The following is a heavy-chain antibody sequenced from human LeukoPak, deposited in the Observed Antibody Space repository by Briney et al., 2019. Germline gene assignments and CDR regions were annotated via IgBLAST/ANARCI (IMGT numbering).Heavy chain of an antibody. CDR3: ARAGVWDYSDSSGYHNAAFDI. CDR1: GYTFTDYF. D-gene: IGHD3-22*01. V-gene: IGHV1-2*02. Sequence: ASVKVSCKASGYTFTDYFMNWVRQAPGQGLEWMGWINPKSGGTVYAQKFQGRVTVTRDTSISTAYMDLSRLRSDDTAVYYCARAGVWDYSDSSGYHNAAFDIWGQGTMVTVSS. CDR2: INPKSGGT. J-gene: IGHJ3*02.